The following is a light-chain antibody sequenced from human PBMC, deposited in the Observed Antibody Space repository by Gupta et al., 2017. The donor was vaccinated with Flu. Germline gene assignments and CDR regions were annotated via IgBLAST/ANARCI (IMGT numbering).Light chain of an antibody. Sequence: PFSVSASVGDSVRITGRASQGIGSWLAWYQLKPGKAPKVLISSASTLESGVPSRFSGSGYETDFTLTITSLRPEDFATYFCLQANTFPLTFGGGTTVEMK. CDR2: SAS. CDR1: QGIGSW. V-gene: IGKV1-12*01. J-gene: IGKJ4*01. CDR3: LQANTFPLT.